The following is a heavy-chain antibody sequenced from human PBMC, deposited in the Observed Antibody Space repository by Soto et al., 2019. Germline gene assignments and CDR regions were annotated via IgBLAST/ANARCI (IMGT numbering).Heavy chain of an antibody. CDR3: AKGKQWPQHGMDV. J-gene: IGHJ6*02. D-gene: IGHD6-19*01. CDR1: GFTFSDYS. V-gene: IGHV3-48*01. CDR2: ISSSSSTI. Sequence: GGSLRLSCAVSGFTFSDYSMNWVRQAPGKGLEWVSYISSSSSTIYYADSVKGRFTISRDNSKNTLYLQMNSLRAEDTAVYYCAKGKQWPQHGMDVWGQGTTVTVSS.